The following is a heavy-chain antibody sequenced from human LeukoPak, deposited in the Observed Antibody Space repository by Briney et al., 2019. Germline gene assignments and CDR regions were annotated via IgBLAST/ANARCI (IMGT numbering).Heavy chain of an antibody. V-gene: IGHV3-30*18. CDR1: GFTFSSYG. J-gene: IGHJ4*02. Sequence: GGSLRLSCAASGFTFSSYGMHWVRQVPGKGLEWVAVISYDGSNKYYADSVKGRFTISRDNSKNTLYLQMNSLRAEDTAVYYCAKVMGYYDSSGYHDYWGQGTLVTVSS. CDR3: AKVMGYYDSSGYHDY. CDR2: ISYDGSNK. D-gene: IGHD3-22*01.